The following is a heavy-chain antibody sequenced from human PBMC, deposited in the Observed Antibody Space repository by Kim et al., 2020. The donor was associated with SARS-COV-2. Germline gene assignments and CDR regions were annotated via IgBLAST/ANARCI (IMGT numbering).Heavy chain of an antibody. CDR1: GFTFSSYA. V-gene: IGHV3-23*01. J-gene: IGHJ4*02. D-gene: IGHD6-13*01. Sequence: GGSLRLSCAASGFTFSSYAMSWVRQAPGKGLECVSSINNNDGGTYYADSVKGRFTIFRDNSQNTLYLQMNSLRAEDTAVYYCAKNAGSSSWSAGDYWGQG. CDR3: AKNAGSSSWSAGDY. CDR2: INNNDGGT.